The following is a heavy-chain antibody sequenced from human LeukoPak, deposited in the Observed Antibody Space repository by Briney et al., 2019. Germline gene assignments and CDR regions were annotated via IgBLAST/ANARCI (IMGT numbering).Heavy chain of an antibody. CDR3: AKGATYYYDSSGYSY. Sequence: GRSLRLSCAASGFRFDDYAMHWVRQAPGKGLEWVSGISWNSGSIGYADSVKGRFTISRDNAKNSLYLQMNSLRAEDTALYYCAKGATYYYDSSGYSYWGQGTLVTVSS. D-gene: IGHD3-22*01. V-gene: IGHV3-9*01. J-gene: IGHJ4*02. CDR2: ISWNSGSI. CDR1: GFRFDDYA.